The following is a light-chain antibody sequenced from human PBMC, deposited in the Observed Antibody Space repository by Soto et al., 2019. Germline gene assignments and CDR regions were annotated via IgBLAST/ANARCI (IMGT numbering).Light chain of an antibody. V-gene: IGKV3-11*01. Sequence: EIVLTQSPATLSLSPGERATLSCRASQSVSSYLAWYQQKPGQAPRLLIYDASNRATGIPARFSGSGSGTDFTLTISSLEPEDFAVYYCQRGSSTGWTFGQGTKVEI. CDR3: QRGSSTGWT. CDR2: DAS. J-gene: IGKJ1*01. CDR1: QSVSSY.